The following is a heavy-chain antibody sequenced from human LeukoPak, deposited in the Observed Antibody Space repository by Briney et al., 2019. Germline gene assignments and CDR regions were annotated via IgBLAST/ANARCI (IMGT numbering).Heavy chain of an antibody. CDR2: INPNSGGT. V-gene: IGHV1-2*02. J-gene: IGHJ4*02. D-gene: IGHD1-26*01. CDR3: AREDSGSCYFDY. Sequence: ASVKVSCKASGYTFTGYYMHWVRQAPGQGLEWMGWINPNSGGTNYAQKFQGRVTMTRDTSISTAYMELSRLRSDDTAVYYCAREDSGSCYFDYWGQGTLVTVSS. CDR1: GYTFTGYY.